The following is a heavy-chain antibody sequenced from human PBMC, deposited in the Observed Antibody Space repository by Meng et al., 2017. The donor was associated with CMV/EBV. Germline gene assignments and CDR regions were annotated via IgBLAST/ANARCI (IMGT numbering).Heavy chain of an antibody. CDR1: GGSISSNNYY. D-gene: IGHD3-10*01. CDR3: ARGGSGSMVRGVIRRFGP. J-gene: IGHJ5*02. Sequence: SETLSLTCTVSGGSISSNNYYWGWIRQPPGKGLEWIGEINHSGSTNYNPSLKSRVTISVDTSKNQFSLKLSSVTAADTAVYYCARGGSGSMVRGVIRRFGPWGQGTLVTVSS. CDR2: INHSGST. V-gene: IGHV4-39*07.